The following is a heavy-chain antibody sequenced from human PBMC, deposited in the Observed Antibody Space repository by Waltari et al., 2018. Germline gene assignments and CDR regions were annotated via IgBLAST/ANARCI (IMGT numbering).Heavy chain of an antibody. J-gene: IGHJ3*02. D-gene: IGHD4-17*01. CDR3: AREGNDYGDYRDAFDI. V-gene: IGHV1-69*05. CDR2: IITIFGTA. CDR1: GGTFSSYA. Sequence: QVQLVQSGAEVKKPGSSVKVSCKASGGTFSSYAISWVRQAPGQGLEWMGGIITIFGTANYAQKFQGRVTITTDESTSTAYMELSSLRSEDTAVYYCAREGNDYGDYRDAFDIWGQGTMVTVSS.